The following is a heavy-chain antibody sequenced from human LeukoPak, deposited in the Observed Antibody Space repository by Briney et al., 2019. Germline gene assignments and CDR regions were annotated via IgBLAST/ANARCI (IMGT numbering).Heavy chain of an antibody. CDR1: GFTLSSYS. CDR3: ASHVGGNPVLRYFVWLFDY. V-gene: IGHV3-21*01. J-gene: IGHJ4*02. D-gene: IGHD3-9*01. CDR2: ISSSSSYI. Sequence: GGSLRLSCAASGFTLSSYSMNWVRQAPGKGLEWVSSISSSSSYIYYADSVKGRFTISRDNAKNSLYLQMNSLRAEDTAVYHCASHVGGNPVLRYFVWLFDYWGQGTLVTVSS.